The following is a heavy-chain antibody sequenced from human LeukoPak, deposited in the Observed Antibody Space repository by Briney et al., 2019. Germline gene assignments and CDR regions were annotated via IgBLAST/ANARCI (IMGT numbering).Heavy chain of an antibody. CDR3: ARDRLGGTFAY. J-gene: IGHJ4*02. CDR1: GFTFTSYE. D-gene: IGHD1-26*01. V-gene: IGHV3-48*03. Sequence: GGSLRLSCAASGFTFTSYEMHWVRQAPGKGLEWLSYISSSGGTIYYADSVKGRFTISRDKAKSSLYLEMNSLRAEDTAVYYCARDRLGGTFAYWGQGTLVTVSS. CDR2: ISSSGGTI.